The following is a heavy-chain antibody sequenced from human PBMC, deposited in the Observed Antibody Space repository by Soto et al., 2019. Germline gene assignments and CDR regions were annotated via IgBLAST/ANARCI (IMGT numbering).Heavy chain of an antibody. CDR3: ASLYSIKDNGLDV. V-gene: IGHV4-59*01. D-gene: IGHD6-13*01. CDR1: RGPITSYF. J-gene: IGHJ6*02. Sequence: PSETLSLTCTVSRGPITSYFWTWIRQPPGKGLEWVGNIFHSGSTNYNPSLKSRVTISVDTSKNQFSLKLSSVTAADTAVYYCASLYSIKDNGLDVWGQGTTVTVSS. CDR2: IFHSGST.